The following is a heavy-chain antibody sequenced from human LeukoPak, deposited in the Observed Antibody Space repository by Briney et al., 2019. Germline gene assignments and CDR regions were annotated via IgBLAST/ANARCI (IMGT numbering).Heavy chain of an antibody. V-gene: IGHV4-31*03. Sequence: SETLSLTCTVSGGSISSGGYYWSWIRQHPGKGLEWIGYIYYSGSTYYNPSLKSRVTISVDTSKNQFSLKLSSVTAADTAVYSCARYSGDYGKLGFDYWGQGTLVTVSS. J-gene: IGHJ4*02. CDR2: IYYSGST. CDR1: GGSISSGGYY. CDR3: ARYSGDYGKLGFDY. D-gene: IGHD4-17*01.